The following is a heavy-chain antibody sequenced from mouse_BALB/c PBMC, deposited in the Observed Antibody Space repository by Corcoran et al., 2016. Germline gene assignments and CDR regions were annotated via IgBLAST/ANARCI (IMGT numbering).Heavy chain of an antibody. D-gene: IGHD4-1*01. CDR1: GYTFTNYG. CDR2: INTYTGEP. CDR3: ATGAWFAY. V-gene: IGHV9-3-1*01. J-gene: IGHJ3*01. Sequence: QIQLVQSGPELKKPGETVKVSCKASGYTFTNYGMNWVKQAPGKGIKWMGWINTYTGEPTYADDFKGRCAFSLETSASTAYLQINNLKNEDTATYFCATGAWFAYWGQGTLVAVSA.